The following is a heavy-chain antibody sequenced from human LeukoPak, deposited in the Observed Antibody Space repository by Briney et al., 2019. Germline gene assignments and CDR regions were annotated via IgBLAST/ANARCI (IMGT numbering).Heavy chain of an antibody. CDR3: ARSGITMVRGGRLNWFDP. J-gene: IGHJ5*02. CDR2: IYYSGST. CDR1: GGSISSYY. Sequence: SETLSLTCTVSGGSISSYYWSWIRQPPGKGLEWIGYIYYSGSTNYNPSLKSRVTISVDTSKNQSSLKLSSATAADTAVYYCARSGITMVRGGRLNWFDPWGQGTLVTVSS. V-gene: IGHV4-59*01. D-gene: IGHD3-10*01.